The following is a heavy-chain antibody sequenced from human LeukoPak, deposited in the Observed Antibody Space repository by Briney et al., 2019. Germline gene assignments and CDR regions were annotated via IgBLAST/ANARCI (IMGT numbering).Heavy chain of an antibody. V-gene: IGHV3-33*03. CDR1: GFSVRNYV. Sequence: GRSLRLSCAVSGFSVRNYVIHWVRQAPGKGLEWAALIRFDENDIYYADFVRGRFTISRDNSKNTVYLQMNSLQVEDTAVYYCAKESSAFDIWGQGTRVTVSS. D-gene: IGHD6-6*01. CDR3: AKESSAFDI. CDR2: IRFDENDI. J-gene: IGHJ3*02.